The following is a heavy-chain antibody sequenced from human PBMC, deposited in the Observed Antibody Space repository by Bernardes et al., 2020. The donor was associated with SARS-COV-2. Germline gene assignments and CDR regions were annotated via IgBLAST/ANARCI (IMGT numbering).Heavy chain of an antibody. V-gene: IGHV3-23*01. D-gene: IGHD3-10*01. Sequence: GGSLRLSCAGSQFTFSSHAMNWVRQAPGKGLEWVSGIGASGVSTYYADSVKGRFTISRDNSKNTLYLQMNRLRAEDTAVYYCARDPSFNYFYYYSMDVWGQGTTVTVSS. CDR3: ARDPSFNYFYYYSMDV. CDR1: QFTFSSHA. CDR2: IGASGVST. J-gene: IGHJ6*02.